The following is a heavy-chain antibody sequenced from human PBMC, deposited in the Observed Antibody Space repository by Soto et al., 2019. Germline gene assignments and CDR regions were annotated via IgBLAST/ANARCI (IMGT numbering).Heavy chain of an antibody. D-gene: IGHD2-2*01. CDR2: IWYDGSNK. J-gene: IGHJ6*02. Sequence: GGSLRLSCAASGFTFSSYGMHWVRQAPGKGLEWAAVIWYDGSNKYYADSVKGRFTISRDNSKNTLYLQMNSLRAEDTAVYYCARGDIVVVPAAHGRYYYYGMDVWGQGTTVTVSS. CDR3: ARGDIVVVPAAHGRYYYYGMDV. CDR1: GFTFSSYG. V-gene: IGHV3-33*01.